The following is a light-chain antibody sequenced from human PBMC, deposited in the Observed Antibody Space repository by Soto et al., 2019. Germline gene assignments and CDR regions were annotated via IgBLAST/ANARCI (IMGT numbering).Light chain of an antibody. CDR3: ISYASINTYV. CDR2: DVT. J-gene: IGLJ1*01. Sequence: QSALTQPASVSGSPGQSITISCTGTSSDVGGYDYVSWYQQHPGKAPKLMIYDVTNRPSGVSNRFSGSKSGNTASRTISGLQAEDEADYYCISYASINTYVFGTGTKLTVL. CDR1: SSDVGGYDY. V-gene: IGLV2-14*01.